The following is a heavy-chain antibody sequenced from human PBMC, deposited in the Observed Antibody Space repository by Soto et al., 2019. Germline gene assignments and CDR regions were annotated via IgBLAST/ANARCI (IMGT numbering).Heavy chain of an antibody. CDR1: GFTFSSYW. CDR2: IKQDGSEK. Sequence: PGGSLRLSCAASGFTFSSYWMSWVRQAPGKGLEWVANIKQDGSEKYYVDSVKGRFTISRDNAKNSLYLQMNSLRAEDTAVYYCARELVAATPPTYYYYYGMDVWGQGTTVTVSS. V-gene: IGHV3-7*05. CDR3: ARELVAATPPTYYYYYGMDV. D-gene: IGHD2-15*01. J-gene: IGHJ6*02.